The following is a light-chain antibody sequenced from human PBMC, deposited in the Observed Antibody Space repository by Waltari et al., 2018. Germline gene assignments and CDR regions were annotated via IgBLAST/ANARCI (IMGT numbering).Light chain of an antibody. CDR2: KAS. CDR1: QSISSW. CDR3: QQYNTFPLA. V-gene: IGKV1-5*03. J-gene: IGKJ4*01. Sequence: DIQMTQSPSTLSASVGDRVTITCRASQSISSWLAWYQQKPGKAPKLLIYKASSLESGVPSRFSGSESETEFTLTISSLQPDDFATYYCQQYNTFPLAFGGGTKVEI.